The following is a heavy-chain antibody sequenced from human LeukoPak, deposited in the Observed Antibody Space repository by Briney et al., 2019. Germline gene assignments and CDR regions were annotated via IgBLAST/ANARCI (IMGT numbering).Heavy chain of an antibody. CDR3: ARIDGDYPEEGDY. CDR1: GGSFSGYY. V-gene: IGHV4-34*01. D-gene: IGHD4-17*01. Sequence: SETLSLTCAVYGGSFSGYYWSRIRQPPGKGLEWIGEINHSGSTNYNPSLKSRVTISVDTSKNQFSLKLSPVTAADTAVYYCARIDGDYPEEGDYWGQGTLVTVSS. CDR2: INHSGST. J-gene: IGHJ4*02.